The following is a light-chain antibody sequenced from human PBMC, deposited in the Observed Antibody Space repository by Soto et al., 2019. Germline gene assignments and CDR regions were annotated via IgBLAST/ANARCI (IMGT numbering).Light chain of an antibody. CDR1: QSVSSSY. CDR3: QQYGSSPPLT. V-gene: IGKV3-20*01. Sequence: EIVLTQSPAPLSLSPGERATLSCRASQSVSSSYLAWYQQKPGQAPRLLIYGASSRATGIPDRFSGSGSGTDFTLTISRLEPEDFAVYYCQQYGSSPPLTFGGGSKVDIK. CDR2: GAS. J-gene: IGKJ4*01.